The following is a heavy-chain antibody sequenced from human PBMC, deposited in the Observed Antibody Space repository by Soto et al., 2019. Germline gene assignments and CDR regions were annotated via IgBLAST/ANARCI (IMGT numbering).Heavy chain of an antibody. Sequence: QVQLQQWGTGLLKPSETLSLTCAVYGGSFSTYYWAWIRQPPGKGLDWIGETHHSGSTTYSPSLMSRVSISIDTSRNQFSLKLRAVTAADTSVYYCANRLGSFWGQGTLVTVSS. CDR2: THHSGST. CDR3: ANRLGSF. J-gene: IGHJ4*02. D-gene: IGHD3-16*01. V-gene: IGHV4-34*01. CDR1: GGSFSTYY.